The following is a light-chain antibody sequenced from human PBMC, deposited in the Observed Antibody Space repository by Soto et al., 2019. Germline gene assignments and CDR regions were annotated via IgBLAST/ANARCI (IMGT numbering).Light chain of an antibody. CDR2: EVS. V-gene: IGLV2-8*01. J-gene: IGLJ2*01. CDR1: SSDVGGYNY. CDR3: SSYGGNNNLV. Sequence: QSALTQPASASGSPGQSVTISCTGTSSDVGGYNYVSWYQQHPGKAPKVMIYEVSKRPSGVPDRFSGSKSGNTASLTVSGLQAEDEADYYCSSYGGNNNLVFGGGTKLTV.